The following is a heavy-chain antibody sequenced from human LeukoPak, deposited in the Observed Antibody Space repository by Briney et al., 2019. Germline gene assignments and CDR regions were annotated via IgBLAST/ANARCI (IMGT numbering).Heavy chain of an antibody. V-gene: IGHV4-39*07. D-gene: IGHD6-13*01. J-gene: IGHJ4*02. CDR3: ARDGGGSSWYGYFDY. CDR1: GGSISSSSYY. CDR2: IYYSGST. Sequence: SETLSLTCTVSGGSISSSSYYWGWIRQPPGKGLEWIGSIYYSGSTYYNPSLKSRVTISVDTSKNQFSLKLSSVTAADTAVYYCARDGGGSSWYGYFDYWGQGTLVTVSS.